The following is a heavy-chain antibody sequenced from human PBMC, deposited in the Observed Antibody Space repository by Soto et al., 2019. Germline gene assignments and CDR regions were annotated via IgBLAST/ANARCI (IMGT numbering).Heavy chain of an antibody. CDR3: AKVRGDTAMVTFYYYYYMDV. J-gene: IGHJ6*03. D-gene: IGHD5-18*01. CDR2: ISYDGSNK. Sequence: HPGGSLRLSCAASRFTFCSYGMHWVRQAPGKGLEWVAVISYDGSNKYYADSVKGRFTISRDNSKNTLYLQMNSLRAEDTAVYYCAKVRGDTAMVTFYYYYYMDVWGKGTTVTVSS. V-gene: IGHV3-30*18. CDR1: RFTFCSYG.